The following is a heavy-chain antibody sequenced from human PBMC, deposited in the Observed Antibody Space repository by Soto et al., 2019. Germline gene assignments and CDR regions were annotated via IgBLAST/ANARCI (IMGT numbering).Heavy chain of an antibody. CDR2: IYSGGST. Sequence: EVQLVESGGGLVQPGGSLRLSCAASGFTVSSNYMSWVRQAPGKGLEWVSVIYSGGSTYYADSVKGRFTISRDNSKNTLYLQMNSLRAADTAVYYCHATVTTPDAFDIWGQGTMVTVSS. J-gene: IGHJ3*02. V-gene: IGHV3-66*01. CDR3: HATVTTPDAFDI. CDR1: GFTVSSNY. D-gene: IGHD4-17*01.